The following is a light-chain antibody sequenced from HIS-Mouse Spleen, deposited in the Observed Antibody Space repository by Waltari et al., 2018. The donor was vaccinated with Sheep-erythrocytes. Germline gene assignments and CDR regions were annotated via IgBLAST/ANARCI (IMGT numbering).Light chain of an antibody. CDR1: SSDVGGYNY. V-gene: IGLV2-14*01. J-gene: IGLJ3*02. Sequence: QSALTQPPSASGSPGQSVTISRTGTSSDVGGYNYVSWYQQHPGRAPKLMIYEVSNRHSGVPNRFSGSKSGNTASLTISGLQAEDEAYYYCSSYTSSSTLEVFGGGTKLTVL. CDR3: SSYTSSSTLEV. CDR2: EVS.